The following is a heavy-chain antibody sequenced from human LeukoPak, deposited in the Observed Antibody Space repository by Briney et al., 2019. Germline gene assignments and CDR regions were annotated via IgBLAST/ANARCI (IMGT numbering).Heavy chain of an antibody. J-gene: IGHJ4*02. Sequence: GGSLRLSCAASGFTFSSYSMNWVRQAPGKGLESVSSISSSSSYIYYADSVKGRFTISRDNAKNSLYLQMNSLRAEDTAVYYCARDRGYYDYVWGSYQGENYFDYWGQGTLVTVSS. CDR1: GFTFSSYS. V-gene: IGHV3-21*01. CDR2: ISSSSSYI. CDR3: ARDRGYYDYVWGSYQGENYFDY. D-gene: IGHD3-16*02.